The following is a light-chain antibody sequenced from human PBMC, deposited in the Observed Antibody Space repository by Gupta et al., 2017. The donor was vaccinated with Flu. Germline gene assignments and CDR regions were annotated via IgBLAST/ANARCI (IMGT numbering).Light chain of an antibody. Sequence: DIVLTQSPATLSLSPGERATLSCRASQSVSSYLAWYQQKPGQAPRLLIYDASNRATGIPARFSGSGSGTDFTLTISSLEPEDFAVYYCQQRSNGPPLYTFGQGTKLEIK. CDR3: QQRSNGPPLYT. CDR1: QSVSSY. CDR2: DAS. V-gene: IGKV3-11*01. J-gene: IGKJ2*01.